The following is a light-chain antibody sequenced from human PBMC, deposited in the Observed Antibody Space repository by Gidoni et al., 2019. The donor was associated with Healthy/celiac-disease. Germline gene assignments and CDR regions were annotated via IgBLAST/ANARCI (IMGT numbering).Light chain of an antibody. CDR3: QSADSSGTYE. CDR2: KDS. J-gene: IGLJ3*02. Sequence: SYALTQPPSVSVSPGQTARITCSGDALPKQYAYWYQQKPGQAPVLVIYKDSARPSGIPERFSGSSSGTTVTLTISGVQAEDEADYYCQSADSSGTYEFGGGTKLTVL. V-gene: IGLV3-25*03. CDR1: ALPKQY.